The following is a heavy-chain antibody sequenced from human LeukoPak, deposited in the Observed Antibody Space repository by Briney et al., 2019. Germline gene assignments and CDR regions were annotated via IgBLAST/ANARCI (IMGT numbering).Heavy chain of an antibody. V-gene: IGHV3-7*03. CDR2: IKQDGSEK. CDR1: GFTFSNFG. J-gene: IGHJ3*02. CDR3: AKDLGWASVVVPATSAFDI. Sequence: GGSLRLSCAASGFTFSNFGIHWVRQAPGKGLEWVANIKQDGSEKYYVDSVKGRFTISRDNAKNSLYLQMNSLRAEDTAVYYCAKDLGWASVVVPATSAFDIWGQGTMVTVSS. D-gene: IGHD2-2*01.